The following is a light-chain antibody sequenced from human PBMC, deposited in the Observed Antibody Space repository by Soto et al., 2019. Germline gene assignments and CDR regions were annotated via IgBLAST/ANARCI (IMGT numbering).Light chain of an antibody. V-gene: IGLV1-47*02. CDR1: TSNIGSNY. J-gene: IGLJ1*01. CDR2: GKN. CDR3: AVWDESLRGYV. Sequence: QLVLTQPPSASGTPGQRVTISCSGSTSNIGSNYVYWYQQFPGTAPKLLIFGKNRRPSGVPDRFSGSKSDTSASLAISGLRSEDEADHYCAVWDESLRGYVFASGTKLTVL.